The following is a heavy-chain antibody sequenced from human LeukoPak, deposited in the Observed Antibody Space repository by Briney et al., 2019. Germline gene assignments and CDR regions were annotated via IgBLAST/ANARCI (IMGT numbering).Heavy chain of an antibody. CDR1: GFTFSSYS. D-gene: IGHD5-12*01. J-gene: IGHJ6*03. CDR3: AREVATINYYYYYYMDV. CDR2: ISSSSSYI. V-gene: IGHV3-21*01. Sequence: GSLRLSCAASGFTFSSYSMNWVRQAPGKGLEWVSSISSSSSYIYYADSVKGRFTISRDNSKNTLYLQMNSLRAEDTAVYYCAREVATINYYYYYYMDVWGKGTTVTISS.